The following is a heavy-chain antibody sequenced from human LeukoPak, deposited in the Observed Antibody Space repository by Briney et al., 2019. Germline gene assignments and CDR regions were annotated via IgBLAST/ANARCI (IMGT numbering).Heavy chain of an antibody. CDR1: GGSNSSYY. V-gene: IGHV4-59*08. Sequence: PSETLSLTCTVSGGSNSSYYWSWIRQTTAKGLEWMEYIYYSGSTNYNPSLKSRVNIAVDTSKNQFSLKLSSVTAADTALYYCASLYCSSTSCYLFHWGQGTLVTVSS. CDR2: IYYSGST. D-gene: IGHD2-2*01. J-gene: IGHJ4*02. CDR3: ASLYCSSTSCYLFH.